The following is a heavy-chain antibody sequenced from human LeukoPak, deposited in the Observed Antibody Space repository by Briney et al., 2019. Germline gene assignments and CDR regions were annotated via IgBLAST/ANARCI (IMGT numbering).Heavy chain of an antibody. V-gene: IGHV3-9*01. Sequence: GGSLRLSCAASGSTFDDYAMYWVRQAPGKGLEWVSGISWNSGSIGYADSVKGRFTISRDNAKNSLYLQMNSLRAEDTALYYCAKDMANYYGSGSDFDYWGQGALVTVSS. CDR3: AKDMANYYGSGSDFDY. D-gene: IGHD3-10*01. CDR1: GSTFDDYA. J-gene: IGHJ4*02. CDR2: ISWNSGSI.